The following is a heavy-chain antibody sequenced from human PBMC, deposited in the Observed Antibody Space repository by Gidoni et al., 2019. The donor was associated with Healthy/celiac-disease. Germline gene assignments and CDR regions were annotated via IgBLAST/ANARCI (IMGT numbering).Heavy chain of an antibody. D-gene: IGHD3-22*01. V-gene: IGHV1-3*01. CDR3: ARPRTYYYDSSGYYDFDY. CDR2: INAGNGYT. Sequence: QVQLVQSGAEVKKPGASVKVSCKASGYTFTSSAIHWVRQAPGQRLEWMGCINAGNGYTKYSQKFQGRVTITRDTSPSTAYMELSSLRSEDTAVYYCARPRTYYYDSSGYYDFDYWGQGTLVTVSS. CDR1: GYTFTSSA. J-gene: IGHJ4*02.